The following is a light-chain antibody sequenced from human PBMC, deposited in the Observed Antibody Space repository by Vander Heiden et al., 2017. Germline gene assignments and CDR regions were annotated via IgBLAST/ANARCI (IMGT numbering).Light chain of an antibody. V-gene: IGKV1-39*01. CDR2: AAS. Sequence: DIQMTQSPSSLSASVGARVTITCRASQSLSSYLNWYQQKPGKAPKLLIYAASSLQSGVPARFSGSGSGTDFTLTISRLKPEDVATYYCKQGDSYPYTFGQGTKLEIK. CDR1: QSLSSY. CDR3: KQGDSYPYT. J-gene: IGKJ2*01.